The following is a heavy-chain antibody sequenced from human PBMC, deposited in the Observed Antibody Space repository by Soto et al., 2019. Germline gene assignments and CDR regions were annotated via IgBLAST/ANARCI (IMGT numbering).Heavy chain of an antibody. Sequence: QVQLVQSGAEVKKPGPSVKVSCKASGGTFSSYAISWVRQAPGQGLEWMGGIIPIFGTANYAQKFQGRVTITADESTSTAYMELSSLRSEDTAVYYCARGGDSSGWSDLGSCWYFDLWGRGTLVTVSS. V-gene: IGHV1-69*01. J-gene: IGHJ2*01. CDR1: GGTFSSYA. CDR2: IIPIFGTA. CDR3: ARGGDSSGWSDLGSCWYFDL. D-gene: IGHD6-19*01.